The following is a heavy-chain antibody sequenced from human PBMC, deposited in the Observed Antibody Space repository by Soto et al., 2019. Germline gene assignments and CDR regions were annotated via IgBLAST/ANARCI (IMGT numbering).Heavy chain of an antibody. CDR3: ARGRMGYAISSGPDLDY. Sequence: GASVKVSCKASGYTFTGYYMHWVRQAPGQGLEWMGWINPNSGGTNYAQKFQGWVTMTRDTSISTAYMELSRLRSDDTAVYYCARGRMGYAISSGPDLDYGGKGPLVT. CDR2: INPNSGGT. D-gene: IGHD2-8*01. J-gene: IGHJ4*02. V-gene: IGHV1-2*04. CDR1: GYTFTGYY.